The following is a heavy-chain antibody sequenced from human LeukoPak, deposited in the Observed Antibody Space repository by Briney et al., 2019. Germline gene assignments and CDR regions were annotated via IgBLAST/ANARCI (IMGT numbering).Heavy chain of an antibody. Sequence: GGSLRLSCAASGFTFSSNWMHWVRQAPGKGLVWVSHINSDGSSTNYADSVKGRFTISRDNAKNSLYLQMNSLRAEDTAVYYCARGRLSPDYWGQGTLVTVSS. J-gene: IGHJ4*02. V-gene: IGHV3-74*01. CDR1: GFTFSSNW. CDR2: INSDGSST. CDR3: ARGRLSPDY. D-gene: IGHD3-16*02.